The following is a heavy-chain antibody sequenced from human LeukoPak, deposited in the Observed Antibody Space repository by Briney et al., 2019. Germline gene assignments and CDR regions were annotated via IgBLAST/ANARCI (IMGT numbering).Heavy chain of an antibody. Sequence: GGSLRLSCAASGFTFSNYGMHWVRQAPGKGLEWVSYISSSGSTIYYADSVKGRFTISRDNAKNSLYLQMNSLRAEDTAVYYCARDPYYYDSSGRYWGQGTLVTVSS. CDR1: GFTFSNYG. CDR3: ARDPYYYDSSGRY. CDR2: ISSSGSTI. J-gene: IGHJ4*02. V-gene: IGHV3-48*03. D-gene: IGHD3-22*01.